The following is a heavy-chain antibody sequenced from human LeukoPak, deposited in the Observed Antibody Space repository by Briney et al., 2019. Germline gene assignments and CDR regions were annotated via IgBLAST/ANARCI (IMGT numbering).Heavy chain of an antibody. CDR2: INHSGST. CDR3: ARGPDCMDV. J-gene: IGHJ6*02. CDR1: GGSFSGYY. V-gene: IGHV4-34*01. Sequence: SETLSLTCAVYGGSFSGYYWSWIRQPPGKGLEWIGEINHSGSTNYNPSLKSRVTISVDTSRNQFSLKLSSVTAADTAVYYCARGPDCMDVWGQGTTVTVSS.